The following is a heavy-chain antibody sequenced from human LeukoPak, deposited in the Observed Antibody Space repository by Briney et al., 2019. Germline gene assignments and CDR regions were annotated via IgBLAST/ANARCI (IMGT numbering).Heavy chain of an antibody. CDR1: GFTFSSYA. V-gene: IGHV3-64*01. J-gene: IGHJ6*03. D-gene: IGHD6-13*01. CDR3: ARDRGAAAGTPFYYYYYYMDV. Sequence: PGGSLRLSCAASGFTFSSYAMHWVRQAPGNGLEYVSAISSNGGSTYYANSVKGRFTISRDNSKNTLYLQMGSLRAEDMAVYYCARDRGAAAGTPFYYYYYYMDVWGKGTTVTVSS. CDR2: ISSNGGST.